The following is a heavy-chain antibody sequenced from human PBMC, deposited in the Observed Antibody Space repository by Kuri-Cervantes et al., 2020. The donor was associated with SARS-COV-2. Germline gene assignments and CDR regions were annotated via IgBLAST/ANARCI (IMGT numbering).Heavy chain of an antibody. V-gene: IGHV3-23*01. D-gene: IGHD3-10*01. CDR3: AKDRDYYGSGLAGFFGN. CDR1: GFTFSSFA. J-gene: IGHJ4*02. Sequence: LSLTCAASGFTFSSFALSWVRQAPGKGLEWVSSISGSGATTFFADSVKGRFTISRDNSKNTLYLQMNSLRVEDTAVYFCAKDRDYYGSGLAGFFGNWGQGTLVTVSS. CDR2: ISGSGATT.